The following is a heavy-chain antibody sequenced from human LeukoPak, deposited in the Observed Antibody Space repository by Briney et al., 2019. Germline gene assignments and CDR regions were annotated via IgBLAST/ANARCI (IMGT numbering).Heavy chain of an antibody. Sequence: SETLSLTCTVSGGSISSYYWSWIRQPPGKGLEWIGYIYYSGSTNYNPSLKSRVTISVDTSNNQFSLKLSSVTAADTAVYYCARWSGFLYNWFDPWGQGTLVTVSS. CDR1: GGSISSYY. D-gene: IGHD3-3*01. CDR2: IYYSGST. V-gene: IGHV4-59*08. J-gene: IGHJ5*02. CDR3: ARWSGFLYNWFDP.